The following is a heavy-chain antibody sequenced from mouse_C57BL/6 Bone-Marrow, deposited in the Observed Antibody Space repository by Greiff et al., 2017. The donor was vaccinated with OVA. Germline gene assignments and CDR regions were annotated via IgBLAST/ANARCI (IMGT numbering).Heavy chain of an antibody. D-gene: IGHD1-1*01. J-gene: IGHJ2*01. CDR1: GFCFNTYA. V-gene: IGHV10-1*01. Sequence: EVMLVESGGGLVQPKGSLKLSCAASGFCFNTYAMNWVRQAPGKGLEWVARIRSKSNNYATYYADSVKDRITISRDDSESVLSLQMNNWKTEDTTTYVCVRHESYGTGCDYWGQGTTLTVSS. CDR2: IRSKSNNYAT. CDR3: VRHESYGTGCDY.